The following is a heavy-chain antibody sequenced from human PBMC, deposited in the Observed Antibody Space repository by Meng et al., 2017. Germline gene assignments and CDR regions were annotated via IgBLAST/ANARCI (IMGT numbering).Heavy chain of an antibody. J-gene: IGHJ6*02. D-gene: IGHD3-9*01. CDR1: GFTFSSYA. CDR3: ASPDTSFDWLYGMDV. CDR2: ISYDGSNK. V-gene: IGHV3-30*04. Sequence: GGSLRLSCAASGFTFSSYAMHWVRQAPGKGLEWVAVISYDGSNKYYADSVKGRFTISRDNSKNTLYLQMNSLRAEDTAVYYCASPDTSFDWLYGMDVWGQGTTVTVSS.